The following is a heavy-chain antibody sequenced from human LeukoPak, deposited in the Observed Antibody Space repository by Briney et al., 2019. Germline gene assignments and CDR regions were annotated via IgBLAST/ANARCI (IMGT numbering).Heavy chain of an antibody. Sequence: GSLRLSCAASGSMFSSYWMSWVRQAPGKGLEWVANINEDGSQTYFVDSLKGRFTISRDNARNSLYLQMNSLRAEDTAVYYCAKEAGQDYGALDAFDVWGQGTMVTVSS. CDR1: GSMFSSYW. CDR3: AKEAGQDYGALDAFDV. CDR2: INEDGSQT. V-gene: IGHV3-7*01. D-gene: IGHD4-17*01. J-gene: IGHJ3*01.